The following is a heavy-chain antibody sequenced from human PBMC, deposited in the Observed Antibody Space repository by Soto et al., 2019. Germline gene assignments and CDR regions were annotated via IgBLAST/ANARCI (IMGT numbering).Heavy chain of an antibody. Sequence: VYLVESGGGLVKPGGSLRLSCAASGFVFSDYYMSWIRQAPGKGLEWVSYISERSSYTNYAGSVKGRFTISRDNDKMSLYLEMNSLRAEDTAVYYCVRGGLVPAAVLNYDFGMDVWGQGTTVTVSS. D-gene: IGHD2-2*02. CDR1: GFVFSDYY. V-gene: IGHV3-11*06. J-gene: IGHJ6*02. CDR3: VRGGLVPAAVLNYDFGMDV. CDR2: ISERSSYT.